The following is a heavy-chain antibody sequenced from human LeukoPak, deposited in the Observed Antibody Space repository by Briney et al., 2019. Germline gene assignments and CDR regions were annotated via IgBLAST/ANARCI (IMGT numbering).Heavy chain of an antibody. CDR1: GYSFATYW. CDR3: ARPPSRGYSSSFES. D-gene: IGHD2-2*03. Sequence: GESLKISCKGSGYSFATYWIAWVRQMPGKGLEWMGIIYPDESNIRYSPSFQGQVTISADKSISTAYLQWSSLKASDTAIYYCARPPSRGYSSSFESWGQGTLVTVYS. V-gene: IGHV5-51*01. J-gene: IGHJ4*02. CDR2: IYPDESNI.